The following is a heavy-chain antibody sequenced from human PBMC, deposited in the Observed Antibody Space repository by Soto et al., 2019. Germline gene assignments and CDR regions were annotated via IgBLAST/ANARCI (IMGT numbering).Heavy chain of an antibody. Sequence: SETLSLTCTVSGGSISSSSYYWGWIRQPPGKGLEWIGSIYYSGSTYYNPSLKSRVTISVDTSKNQFSLKLSSVTAADTAVYYCARQEVWVVVAVSITGYFDYWGQGTLVTVSS. J-gene: IGHJ4*02. CDR3: ARQEVWVVVAVSITGYFDY. CDR2: IYYSGST. CDR1: GGSISSSSYY. D-gene: IGHD2-15*01. V-gene: IGHV4-39*01.